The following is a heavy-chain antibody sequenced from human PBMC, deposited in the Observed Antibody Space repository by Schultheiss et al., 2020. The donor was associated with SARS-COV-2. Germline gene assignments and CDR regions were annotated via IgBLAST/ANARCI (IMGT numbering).Heavy chain of an antibody. D-gene: IGHD6-13*01. CDR1: GFTFSNAW. Sequence: GESLKISCAASGFTFSNAWMSWVRQAPGKGLEWVGRIKSKTDGGTTDYAAPVKGRFTISRDDSKNTLYLQMNSLKTEDTAVYYCTTGPDSSSWYVNYYYYMDVWGKGTTVTVSS. V-gene: IGHV3-15*01. CDR2: IKSKTDGGTT. CDR3: TTGPDSSSWYVNYYYYMDV. J-gene: IGHJ6*03.